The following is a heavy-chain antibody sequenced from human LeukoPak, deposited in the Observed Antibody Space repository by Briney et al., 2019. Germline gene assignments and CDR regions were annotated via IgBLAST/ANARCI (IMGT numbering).Heavy chain of an antibody. CDR2: ISDSGGST. Sequence: GGSLRLSCAASGFTFSSNAMSWVRQAPGKGLEWVSAISDSGGSTYYADSVRGRFTISRDNSMNTLYLQMNSLRAEDTAVYFCAKLIAVAGTDDYWGQGTLVTVSS. CDR1: GFTFSSNA. V-gene: IGHV3-23*01. J-gene: IGHJ4*02. CDR3: AKLIAVAGTDDY. D-gene: IGHD6-19*01.